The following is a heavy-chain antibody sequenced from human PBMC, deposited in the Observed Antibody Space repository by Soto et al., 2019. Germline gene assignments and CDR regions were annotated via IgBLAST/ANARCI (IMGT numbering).Heavy chain of an antibody. J-gene: IGHJ4*02. CDR2: ISSSGTTT. CDR1: GFSLRDYY. CDR3: ARVVGRRFLDY. Sequence: QVQLVESGGGLVKPGGSLRLSCVASGFSLRDYYMSWLRQAPGKGPEWVSYISSSGTTTYTVDSVKGRFTISRDNAKNSLFLQMESVRVEDTAMYYCARVVGRRFLDYWGQGTLVTVSS. V-gene: IGHV3-11*01. D-gene: IGHD1-1*01.